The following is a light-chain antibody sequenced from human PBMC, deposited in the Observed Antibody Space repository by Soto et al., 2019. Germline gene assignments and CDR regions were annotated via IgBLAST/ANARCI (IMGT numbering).Light chain of an antibody. V-gene: IGKV1-5*01. Sequence: DIQMTQSPSSLSASVGDRDTITCRASENIFSYVNWYQQKSGHAPKLLIYDASSLESGVPSRFSGSGSGTEFTLTISSLQPDDFATYYCQQYNSYSRWTFGQGTKVDIK. J-gene: IGKJ1*01. CDR3: QQYNSYSRWT. CDR2: DAS. CDR1: ENIFSY.